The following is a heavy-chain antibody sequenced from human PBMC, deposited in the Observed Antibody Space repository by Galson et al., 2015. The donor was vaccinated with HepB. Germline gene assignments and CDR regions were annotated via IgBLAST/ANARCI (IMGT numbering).Heavy chain of an antibody. CDR1: GFTFSSYS. Sequence: SLRLSCAASGFTFSSYSMNWVRQAPGKGLEWVSSISSSSSYIYYADSVKGRFTISRDNAKNSLYLQMNSLRAEDTAVYYCARVLAAAGRILYYYYGMDVWGQGTLVTVSS. CDR2: ISSSSSYI. D-gene: IGHD6-13*01. J-gene: IGHJ6*02. V-gene: IGHV3-21*01. CDR3: ARVLAAAGRILYYYYGMDV.